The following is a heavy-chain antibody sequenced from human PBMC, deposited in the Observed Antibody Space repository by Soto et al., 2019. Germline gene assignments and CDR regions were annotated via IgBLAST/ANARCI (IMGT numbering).Heavy chain of an antibody. D-gene: IGHD1-1*01. CDR3: ARVERGTATTVVDAFDI. Sequence: QVQLQQWGAGLLKPSETLSLTCAVYGGSVSSGSYYWSWIRQPPGKGLEWIGEMSHCGGTHFNPSLKSRVTISVDTSKNQFSLKMSFVTAADTALYYCARVERGTATTVVDAFDIWGPGTMVTVSS. CDR1: GGSVSSGSYY. V-gene: IGHV4-34*01. CDR2: MSHCGGT. J-gene: IGHJ3*02.